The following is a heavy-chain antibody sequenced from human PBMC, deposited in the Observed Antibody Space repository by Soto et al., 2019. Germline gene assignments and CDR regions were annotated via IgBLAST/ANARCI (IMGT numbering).Heavy chain of an antibody. CDR3: ARKDYYGAGVYYFDH. CDR1: GYTFTAYP. J-gene: IGHJ4*02. Sequence: ASVKVSCKASGYTFTAYPMHWVRQAPGQRLEWMGWINAANGDTGYSQKFHDGVTFTRDTSATTVYMELSSLTSEDTAVYYCARKDYYGAGVYYFDHWGQGTLVTVSS. D-gene: IGHD3-10*01. V-gene: IGHV1-3*01. CDR2: INAANGDT.